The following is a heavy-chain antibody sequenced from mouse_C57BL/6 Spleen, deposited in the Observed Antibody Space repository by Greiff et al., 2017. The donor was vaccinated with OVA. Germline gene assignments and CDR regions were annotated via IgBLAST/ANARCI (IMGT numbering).Heavy chain of an antibody. V-gene: IGHV1-22*01. CDR1: GYTFTDYN. J-gene: IGHJ1*03. D-gene: IGHD2-4*01. CDR3: ARDDYDSYWYFDV. Sequence: VQLQQSGPELVKPGASVKMSCKASGYTFTDYNMHWVKQSHGKSLEWIGYINPNNGGTSYNQKFKGKATLTVNKSSSSAYMELRSLTSEDSAVYYCARDDYDSYWYFDVWGTGTTVTVSS. CDR2: INPNNGGT.